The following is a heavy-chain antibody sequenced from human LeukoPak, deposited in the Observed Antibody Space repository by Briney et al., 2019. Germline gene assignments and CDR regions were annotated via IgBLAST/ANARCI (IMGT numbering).Heavy chain of an antibody. Sequence: ASVKVSCTASGYTFTSYGISWVRQAPGQGLEWMGWISAYNGNTNYAQKLQGRVTMTTDTSTSTAYMELRSLRSDDTAVYYCARDPRADLKYDFWSGLGTADGYYYGMDVWGQGTTVTVSS. D-gene: IGHD3-3*01. CDR3: ARDPRADLKYDFWSGLGTADGYYYGMDV. J-gene: IGHJ6*02. CDR2: ISAYNGNT. CDR1: GYTFTSYG. V-gene: IGHV1-18*01.